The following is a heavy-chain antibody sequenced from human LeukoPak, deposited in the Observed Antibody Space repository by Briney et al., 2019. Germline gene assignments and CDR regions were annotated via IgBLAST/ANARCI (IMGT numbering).Heavy chain of an antibody. CDR2: IKQDGSET. CDR1: GFTFSSYW. J-gene: IGHJ3*02. V-gene: IGHV3-7*01. Sequence: PGGSLRLSCAASGFTFSSYWMSWVRKAPGKGLEWGANIKQDGSETYYVDSVKGRFTISRDNAKTSLYLQRNSLRAEDTAVYYCARVTKQDVFDIWGQGKMVTVSS. D-gene: IGHD3-3*01. CDR3: ARVTKQDVFDI.